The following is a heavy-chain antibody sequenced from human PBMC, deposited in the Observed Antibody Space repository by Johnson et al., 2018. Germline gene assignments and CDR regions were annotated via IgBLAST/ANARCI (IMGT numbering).Heavy chain of an antibody. CDR1: GGTFNIYA. CDR3: ATGTRISHYFGRVMGVFQH. V-gene: IGHV1-69*06. CDR2: IVPIFGTA. D-gene: IGHD3-16*01. J-gene: IGHJ1*01. Sequence: VQLVESGAEVKKPGSSVKVSCKASGGTFNIYAISWVRQAPGLRLEWMGRIVPIFGTANYAQKFQGRVTLAEDTSADTAYMGLGSLRSEDTAGYYCATGTRISHYFGRVMGVFQHWGQGTLVTVSS.